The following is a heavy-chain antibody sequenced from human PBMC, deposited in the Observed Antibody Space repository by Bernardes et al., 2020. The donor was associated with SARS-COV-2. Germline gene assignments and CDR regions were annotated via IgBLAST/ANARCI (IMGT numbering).Heavy chain of an antibody. J-gene: IGHJ5*01. D-gene: IGHD4-17*01. CDR2: IWHDGSRE. CDR1: GFTLRDYT. CDR3: ATEDGEWLES. Sequence: GGCLSLSSAASGFTLRDYTMHWVRPAPGKGLEWVAVIWHDGSREYYVDSVKGRFAISRDNSNNTLYLQMNNLRVEDTSLYRCATEDGEWLESWGQGTLVTVSS. V-gene: IGHV3-33*01.